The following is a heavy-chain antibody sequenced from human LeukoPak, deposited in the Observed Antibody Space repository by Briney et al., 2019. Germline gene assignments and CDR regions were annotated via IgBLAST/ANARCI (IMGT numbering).Heavy chain of an antibody. V-gene: IGHV1-69*05. CDR3: ASGYDSSGTGDY. Sequence: GASVKVSCKASGGTFSSYAISWVRQAPGQGLEWMGGIIPIFGTANYAQKFQGRVTITTDESTSTAYMELSSLRSEDTAVYYCASGYDSSGTGDYWGQGTLVTVSS. CDR1: GGTFSSYA. J-gene: IGHJ4*02. D-gene: IGHD3-22*01. CDR2: IIPIFGTA.